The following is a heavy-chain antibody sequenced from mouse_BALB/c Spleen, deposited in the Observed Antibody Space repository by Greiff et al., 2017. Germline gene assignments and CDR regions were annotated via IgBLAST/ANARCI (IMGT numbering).Heavy chain of an antibody. V-gene: IGHV5-9-4*01. Sequence: EVKVVESGGGLVKPGGSLKLSCAASGFTFSSYAMSWVRQSPEKRLEWVAEISSGGSYTYYPDTVTGRFTISRDNAKNTLYLEMSSLRSEDTAMYYCARAYSFAYWGQGTLVTVSA. CDR3: ARAYSFAY. CDR2: ISSGGSYT. CDR1: GFTFSSYA. J-gene: IGHJ3*01. D-gene: IGHD2-10*01.